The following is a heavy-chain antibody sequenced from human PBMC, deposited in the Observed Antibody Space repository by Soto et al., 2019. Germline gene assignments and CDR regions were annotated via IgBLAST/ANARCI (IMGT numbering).Heavy chain of an antibody. J-gene: IGHJ6*03. D-gene: IGHD1-7*01. CDR1: GGSLRRNSYY. Sequence: SETPSPTCTVSGGSLRRNSYYWGWVPPPPGKGVEGVGGIFYSGSTYYNPSLKSRVTISVDTSKNQFSLKLSSVTAADTAVYYCARRGLELPKPYTPPQHYYYYYMDVWGKGTTVTVSS. V-gene: IGHV4-39*01. CDR3: ARRGLELPKPYTPPQHYYYYYMDV. CDR2: IFYSGST.